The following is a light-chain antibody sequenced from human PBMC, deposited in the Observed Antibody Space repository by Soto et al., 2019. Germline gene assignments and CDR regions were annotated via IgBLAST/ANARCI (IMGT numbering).Light chain of an antibody. CDR3: GTCDSSLSAGV. CDR1: SSNIGNNY. Sequence: QSVLTQPPSVSAAPGQKVTISCSGSSSNIGNNYVSWYQQLPGTAPKLLIYENNKRPSGIPDRFSGSKSGTSATLAITGLQTGDEADYYCGTCDSSLSAGVFGTGTKLTVL. V-gene: IGLV1-51*02. J-gene: IGLJ1*01. CDR2: ENN.